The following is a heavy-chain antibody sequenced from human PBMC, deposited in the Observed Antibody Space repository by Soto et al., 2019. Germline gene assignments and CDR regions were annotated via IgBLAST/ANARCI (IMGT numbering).Heavy chain of an antibody. Sequence: SETLSLTCTVSGGSISSGGYYWSWIRQHPGKGLEWIGYIYYSGSTYYNPSLKSRVTISVDTSKNQFSLKLSSVTAADTAVYYCARDGRGCSSTSCYVDYWGQGTLVTVSS. D-gene: IGHD2-2*01. CDR1: GGSISSGGYY. CDR2: IYYSGST. J-gene: IGHJ4*02. CDR3: ARDGRGCSSTSCYVDY. V-gene: IGHV4-31*03.